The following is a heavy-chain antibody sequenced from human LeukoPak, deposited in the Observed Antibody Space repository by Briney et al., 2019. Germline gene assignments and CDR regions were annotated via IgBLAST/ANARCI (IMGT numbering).Heavy chain of an antibody. CDR1: GYSFTSYW. Sequence: GESLKISCKGSGYSFTSYWIGWVRQMPGKGLEWMGIIYPGDSDTRYSPSFQGQFTISADKSISTAYLQWSSLKASDTAMYYCARGIVVVPAAATGCWFDPWGQGTLVTVSS. V-gene: IGHV5-51*01. D-gene: IGHD2-2*01. CDR3: ARGIVVVPAAATGCWFDP. J-gene: IGHJ5*02. CDR2: IYPGDSDT.